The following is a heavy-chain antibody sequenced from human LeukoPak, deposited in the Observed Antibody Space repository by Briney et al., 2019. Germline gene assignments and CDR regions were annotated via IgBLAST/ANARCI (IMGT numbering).Heavy chain of an antibody. J-gene: IGHJ6*03. CDR3: AREGHYDILTGYSPVEYYFYYMDV. D-gene: IGHD3-9*01. Sequence: GGSLRLSCEASGFTFSHYGIHWVRQTLGKGLEWVAAISSDGVEKHYADSVKGRFTISRDNSKSTLYLQMNSLRAEDTALYYCAREGHYDILTGYSPVEYYFYYMDVWGKGTTVTVSS. CDR2: ISSDGVEK. CDR1: GFTFSHYG. V-gene: IGHV3-30*04.